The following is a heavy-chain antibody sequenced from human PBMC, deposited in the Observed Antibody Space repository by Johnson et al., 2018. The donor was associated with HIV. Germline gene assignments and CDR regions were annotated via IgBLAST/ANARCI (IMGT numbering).Heavy chain of an antibody. V-gene: IGHV3-15*01. J-gene: IGHJ3*02. CDR1: GFTFTNAW. CDR3: AKDRRASDPRGAFDI. CDR2: IKSKSDGGTV. Sequence: VHLVESGGGLVKPGGSLRLSCAASGFTFTNAWMSWVRQGPGKGLEWVGRIKSKSDGGTVDYDASVIGRFTISRDDSKNTLYLQMNSLRAEDTAVYYCAKDRRASDPRGAFDIWGQGTMVTVSS.